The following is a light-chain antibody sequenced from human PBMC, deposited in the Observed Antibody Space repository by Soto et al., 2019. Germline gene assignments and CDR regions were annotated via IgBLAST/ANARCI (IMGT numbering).Light chain of an antibody. CDR1: QSIALS. CDR2: VAF. V-gene: IGKV1-39*01. CDR3: QHSFRSPIT. Sequence: DIQMTQSPSSLSASVGDTVTMTCRASQSIALSVNWYQQKPGKAPKLLIYVAFTLESGVPSRFSGSGSGTEFTLTIRSLQPEDFATYYCQHSFRSPITFGQGTRLEIK. J-gene: IGKJ5*01.